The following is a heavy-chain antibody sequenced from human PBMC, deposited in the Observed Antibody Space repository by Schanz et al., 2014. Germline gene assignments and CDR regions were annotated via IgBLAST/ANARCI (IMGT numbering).Heavy chain of an antibody. Sequence: QVQLVQSGAEVKKPGASVKVSCKASGYTFVSYSMHWVRQAPGQGLEWMGIINPSGGSTTYAQKFQGRVTMTRDTSTSTVYMELSSLRSEDTAVYYCAREVGLYDRGWFDPWGQGTLVADSS. CDR2: INPSGGST. CDR1: GYTFVSYS. D-gene: IGHD3-22*01. CDR3: AREVGLYDRGWFDP. V-gene: IGHV1-46*01. J-gene: IGHJ5*02.